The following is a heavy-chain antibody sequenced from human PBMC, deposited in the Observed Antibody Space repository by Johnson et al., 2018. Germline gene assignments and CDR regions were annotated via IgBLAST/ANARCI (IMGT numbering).Heavy chain of an antibody. CDR1: GGTFSSYA. D-gene: IGHD3-16*01. V-gene: IGHV1-69*01. Sequence: QVQLVESGAEVKKPGSSVKVSCTASGGTFSSYAISWVRHAAGQGLEWMGGIIPIFDTATYAQKFQGRATITADESTSTAYMELSSLRSEDTAVDYCARDPRGGMGYPNSYYYGMDVWGQGTTVTVSS. CDR2: IIPIFDTA. CDR3: ARDPRGGMGYPNSYYYGMDV. J-gene: IGHJ6*02.